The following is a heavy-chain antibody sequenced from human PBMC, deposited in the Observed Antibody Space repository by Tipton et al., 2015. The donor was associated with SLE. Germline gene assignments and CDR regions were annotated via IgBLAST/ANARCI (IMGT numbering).Heavy chain of an antibody. CDR3: ARRGVAALVDSYFDY. CDR2: IYYSGST. Sequence: TLSLTCTVSGGSISSSSYYWGWIRQPPGKGLEWIGSIYYSGSTYYNPSLKSRVTISVDTSKNQFSLKLSSVTAADTAVYYCARRGVAALVDSYFDYWGQGTLVTVSS. J-gene: IGHJ4*02. V-gene: IGHV4-39*01. D-gene: IGHD6-13*01. CDR1: GGSISSSSYY.